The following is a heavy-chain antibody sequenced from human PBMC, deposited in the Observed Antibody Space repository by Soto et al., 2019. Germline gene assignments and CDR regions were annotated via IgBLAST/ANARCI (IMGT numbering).Heavy chain of an antibody. CDR1: GFTFSSYA. D-gene: IGHD3-3*01. Sequence: QVKLVESRGGVVQPGRSLRLSCAASGFTFSSYAMHWVRQAPGKGLEWVAVISYDGSNKYYADSVKGRFTISRDNSKNSLYLQMNSLRAEDTAVYYCARDEIRFSWAYGMDVWGQGTTVTVSS. CDR3: ARDEIRFSWAYGMDV. V-gene: IGHV3-30-3*01. J-gene: IGHJ6*02. CDR2: ISYDGSNK.